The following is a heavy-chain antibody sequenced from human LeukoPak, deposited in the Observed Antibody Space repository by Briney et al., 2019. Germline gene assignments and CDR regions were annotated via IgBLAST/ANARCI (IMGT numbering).Heavy chain of an antibody. D-gene: IGHD3-22*01. Sequence: SETLSLTCTVPGGSISSYYWSWIRQPPGKGLEWIGYIYYSGSTNYNPSLKSRVTISVDTSKNQFSLKLSSVTAADTAVYYCARGENTYYYDSSGYYYVWGQGTLVTVSS. V-gene: IGHV4-59*01. CDR3: ARGENTYYYDSSGYYYV. J-gene: IGHJ4*02. CDR2: IYYSGST. CDR1: GGSISSYY.